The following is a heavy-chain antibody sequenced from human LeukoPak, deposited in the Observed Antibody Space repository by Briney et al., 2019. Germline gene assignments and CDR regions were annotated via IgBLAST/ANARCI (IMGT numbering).Heavy chain of an antibody. D-gene: IGHD5-18*01. J-gene: IGHJ4*02. V-gene: IGHV3-74*01. Sequence: GGSLRLSCAASGFTFSNYWMYWVRQAPGKGPVWVSRIHNDGTGTYYADSVKGRFTISRDNSKNTLYLQMNSLRAEDTAVYYCAKCQGERGYRYGYPYYFDYWGQGTLVTVSS. CDR2: IHNDGTGT. CDR3: AKCQGERGYRYGYPYYFDY. CDR1: GFTFSNYW.